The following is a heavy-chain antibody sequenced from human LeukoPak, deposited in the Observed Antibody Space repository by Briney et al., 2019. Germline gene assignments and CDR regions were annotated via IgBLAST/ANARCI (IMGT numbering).Heavy chain of an antibody. CDR2: INGDLTNT. CDR1: GFTFTDYW. J-gene: IGHJ4*02. D-gene: IGHD5-18*01. Sequence: PGGSLRLSCAASGFTFTDYWMHWVRQVAGKGLVWVSRINGDLTNTTYADSVKGRFTISRDNSKNTLYLQMNSLRAEDTAVYYCAKSHGYSYGFDYWGQGTLVTVSS. V-gene: IGHV3-74*03. CDR3: AKSHGYSYGFDY.